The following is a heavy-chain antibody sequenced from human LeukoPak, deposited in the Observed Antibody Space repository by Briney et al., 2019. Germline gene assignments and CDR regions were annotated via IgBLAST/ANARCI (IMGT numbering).Heavy chain of an antibody. V-gene: IGHV3-23*01. Sequence: GGSLRLSCAASRFTFSGYAMYWVRQAPGKGLEWVSCIDASGVNTYYADSVKGRFTISRDNGKNSLYLQVNSLRAEDTAVYYCARSGVVSAAPVRFDPWGQGTLVTVSS. CDR1: RFTFSGYA. D-gene: IGHD2-2*01. J-gene: IGHJ5*02. CDR3: ARSGVVSAAPVRFDP. CDR2: IDASGVNT.